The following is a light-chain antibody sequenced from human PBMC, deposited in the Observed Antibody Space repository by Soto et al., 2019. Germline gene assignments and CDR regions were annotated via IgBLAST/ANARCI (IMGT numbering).Light chain of an antibody. CDR1: QSISTS. J-gene: IGKJ1*01. CDR2: LAS. V-gene: IGKV1-5*03. CDR3: QQYGSYSRT. Sequence: DIQTTQSPSTLSAFVGDRVTITCRASQSISTSLAWYQQKPGKAPKLLIYLASTLQSGVPTRFSGSGSATEFTLSINSLQPDDFATYYCQQYGSYSRTFGQGTKVDIK.